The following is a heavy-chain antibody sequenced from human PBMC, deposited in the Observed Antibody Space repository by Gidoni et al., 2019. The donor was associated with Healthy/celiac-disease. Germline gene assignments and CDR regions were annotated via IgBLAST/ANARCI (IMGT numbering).Heavy chain of an antibody. CDR2: IIPIFGTA. D-gene: IGHD2-2*01. Sequence: QVQLVQSGAEVKKPGSSVKVSCKASGGTFSSYAISWVRQAPGQGLEWMGGIIPIFGTANYAHKFQGRVTITADESTSTAYMELSSLRSEDTAVYYCARDYIVVVPAAIGYDYYYYGMDVWGQGTTVTVSS. J-gene: IGHJ6*02. CDR1: GGTFSSYA. V-gene: IGHV1-69*01. CDR3: ARDYIVVVPAAIGYDYYYYGMDV.